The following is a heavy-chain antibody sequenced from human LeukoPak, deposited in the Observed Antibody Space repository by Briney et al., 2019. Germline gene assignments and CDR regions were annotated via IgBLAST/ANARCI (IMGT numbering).Heavy chain of an antibody. Sequence: GESLRISCKGSGYSFTSYWISWVRQMPGKGLEWMGRIDPSDSYTNYSPSFQGHVTISADKSISTAYLQWSSLKASDTAMYYCASLLGDTVDTAIFRNYGGTPQDYWGQGTLVTVSS. CDR2: IDPSDSYT. CDR3: ASLLGDTVDTAIFRNYGGTPQDY. V-gene: IGHV5-10-1*01. CDR1: GYSFTSYW. J-gene: IGHJ4*02. D-gene: IGHD4-23*01.